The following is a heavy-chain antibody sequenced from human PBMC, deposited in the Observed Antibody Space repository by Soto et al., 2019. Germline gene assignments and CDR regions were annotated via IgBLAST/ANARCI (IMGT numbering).Heavy chain of an antibody. CDR3: ANLQGNPPDY. CDR1: GFTFNSYG. D-gene: IGHD4-4*01. CDR2: ISYDGSNK. Sequence: QVQLVESGGGVVQPGRSLRLSCAASGFTFNSYGMHWVRQAPGKGLEWVAVISYDGSNKYYADSVKGRFTISRDNSKNTLYLQMNSLRAEDTAVYYCANLQGNPPDYWGQGTLVTVSS. J-gene: IGHJ4*02. V-gene: IGHV3-30*18.